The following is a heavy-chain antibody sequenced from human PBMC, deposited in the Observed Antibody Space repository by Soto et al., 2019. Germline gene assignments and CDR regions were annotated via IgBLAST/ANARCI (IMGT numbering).Heavy chain of an antibody. J-gene: IGHJ6*02. CDR2: INHSGST. V-gene: IGHV4-34*01. CDR3: VRGRTYYYGSGSYPYGMDV. CDR1: GGSFSGYY. Sequence: SETLSLTCAVYGGSFSGYYWSWIRQPPGKGLEWIGEINHSGSTNYNPSLKSRVTILVDTSKNQFSLKLSSVTAADTAVYYCVRGRTYYYGSGSYPYGMDVWGQGTTVTVSS. D-gene: IGHD3-10*01.